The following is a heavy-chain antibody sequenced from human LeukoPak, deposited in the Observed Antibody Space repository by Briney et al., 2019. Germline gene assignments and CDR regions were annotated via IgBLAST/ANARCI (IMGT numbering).Heavy chain of an antibody. J-gene: IGHJ5*02. D-gene: IGHD3-10*01. V-gene: IGHV3-21*01. CDR1: GFTFSSYS. Sequence: PGGSLRLSCAASGFTFSSYSMNWVRRAPGKGLEWVSSISSSSSYIYYADSVKGRFTISRDNAKNSLYLQMNSLRAEDTAVYYCARDLGVRGVIPNWFDPWGQGTLVTVSS. CDR2: ISSSSSYI. CDR3: ARDLGVRGVIPNWFDP.